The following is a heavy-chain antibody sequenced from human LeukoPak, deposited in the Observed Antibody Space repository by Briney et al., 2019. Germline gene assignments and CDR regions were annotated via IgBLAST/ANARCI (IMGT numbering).Heavy chain of an antibody. Sequence: PSETLSLTCAVYGGSFSGYYWSWIRQPPGKGLEWIGEINQSGSTNYNPSLKSRVTISVDTSKNQFSLKLSSVTAADTAVYYCARVRPTGIAAAGLDYWGQGTLVTVSS. CDR3: ARVRPTGIAAAGLDY. J-gene: IGHJ4*02. V-gene: IGHV4-34*01. D-gene: IGHD6-13*01. CDR1: GGSFSGYY. CDR2: INQSGST.